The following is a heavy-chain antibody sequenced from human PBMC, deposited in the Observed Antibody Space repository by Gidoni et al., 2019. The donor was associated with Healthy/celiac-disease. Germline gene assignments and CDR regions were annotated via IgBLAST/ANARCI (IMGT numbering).Heavy chain of an antibody. J-gene: IGHJ3*02. CDR1: GFTFGRYA. D-gene: IGHD2-15*01. V-gene: IGHV3-23*01. CDR3: AKGYCSGGSCYTRDAFDI. CDR2: ISGSGGST. Sequence: EVQLLESGGGLVQPGGSLRLSCAASGFTFGRYAMSWVRQAPGKGMEWVSAISGSGGSTYYADAVKGRFTISRDNSKNTLYLQMNSLRAEDTAVYYCAKGYCSGGSCYTRDAFDIWGQGTMVTVSS.